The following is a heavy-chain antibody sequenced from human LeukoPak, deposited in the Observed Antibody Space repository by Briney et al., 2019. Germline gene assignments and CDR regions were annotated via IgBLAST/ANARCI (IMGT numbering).Heavy chain of an antibody. D-gene: IGHD2-15*01. CDR2: ISYDGSNK. Sequence: GRSLRLSCAASGFTFSGYGMHWVRQAPGKGLEWVAVISYDGSNKYYADSVKGRFTISRDNSKNTLYLQMNSLRAEDTAVCYCAKVFGGREFDYWGQGTLVTVSS. CDR1: GFTFSGYG. V-gene: IGHV3-30*18. J-gene: IGHJ4*02. CDR3: AKVFGGREFDY.